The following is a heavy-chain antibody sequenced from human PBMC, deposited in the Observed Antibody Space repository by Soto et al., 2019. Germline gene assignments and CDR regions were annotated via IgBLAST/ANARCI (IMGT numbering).Heavy chain of an antibody. J-gene: IGHJ6*02. V-gene: IGHV3-33*01. D-gene: IGHD6-13*01. CDR3: AREPGSLLGEAAAAYYGMDV. CDR1: GFTFSSYG. CDR2: IWYDGSNK. Sequence: GGSLRLSCAASGFTFSSYGMHWVRQAPGKGLEWVAVIWYDGSNKYYADSVKGRFTISRDNSKNTLYLQMNSLRAEDTAVYYCAREPGSLLGEAAAAYYGMDVWGQGTTVTVSS.